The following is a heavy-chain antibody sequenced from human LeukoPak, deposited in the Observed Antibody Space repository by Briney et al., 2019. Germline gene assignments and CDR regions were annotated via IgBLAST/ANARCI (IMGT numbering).Heavy chain of an antibody. D-gene: IGHD4-17*01. CDR3: KGDYSLGAFDI. CDR2: ISSSSSYI. V-gene: IGHV3-21*03. CDR1: GFTFSSYS. J-gene: IGHJ3*02. Sequence: GSLRLSCAASGFTFSSYSMNWVRQAPGKGLEWVSSISSSSSYIYYADSVKGRFTISRDNAKNSLYLQMNSLKTEDTAVYYCKGDYSLGAFDIWGQGTMVTVSS.